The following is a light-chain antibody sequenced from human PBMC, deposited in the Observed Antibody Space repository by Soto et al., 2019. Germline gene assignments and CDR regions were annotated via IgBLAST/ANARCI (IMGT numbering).Light chain of an antibody. CDR1: SSDIGSYNY. CDR3: SSYTTSNTLV. Sequence: QSVLTQPASVSGSPGQSITISCTGTSSDIGSYNYVSWYQQYPGKAPKLMIYDVSNRPSGVSNRFSGSKSANTASLTISGLQSEDEADYYCSSYTTSNTLVFGTGTKVTVL. V-gene: IGLV2-14*01. J-gene: IGLJ1*01. CDR2: DVS.